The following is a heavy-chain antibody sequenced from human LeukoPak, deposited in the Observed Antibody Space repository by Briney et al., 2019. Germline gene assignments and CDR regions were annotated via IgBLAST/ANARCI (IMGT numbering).Heavy chain of an antibody. D-gene: IGHD2-15*01. CDR2: IKQDGSEK. J-gene: IGHJ3*02. CDR3: ARGGSVAAFDAFDI. V-gene: IGHV3-7*01. CDR1: GFTFSSYW. Sequence: PGGSLRLSCAASGFTFSSYWMSWVRQAPGKGLEWVANIKQDGSEKYYVDSVKGRFTISRDNSKNTLYLQMNSLRAEDTAVYYCARGGSVAAFDAFDIWGQGTMVTVSS.